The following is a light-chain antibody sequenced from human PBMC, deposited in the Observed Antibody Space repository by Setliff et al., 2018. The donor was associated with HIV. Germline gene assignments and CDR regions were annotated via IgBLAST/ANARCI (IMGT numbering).Light chain of an antibody. CDR3: SSYTSSSTEV. CDR2: DVS. Sequence: QSALAQPASVSGSPGQSITISCTGTSSDVGTYNAVYWYQQHPGKAPKLMIYDVSTRPSGVSNRFSGSKSGNTASLTISGLQTEAEADYYCSSYTSSSTEVFGTGTKVTVL. CDR1: SSDVGTYNA. V-gene: IGLV2-14*01. J-gene: IGLJ1*01.